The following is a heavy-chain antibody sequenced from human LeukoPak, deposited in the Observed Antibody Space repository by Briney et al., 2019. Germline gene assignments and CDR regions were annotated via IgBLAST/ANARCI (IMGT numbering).Heavy chain of an antibody. CDR1: GFTFSGSA. V-gene: IGHV3-73*01. CDR2: IRSKANTYAT. Sequence: PGGSLRLSCAASGFTFSGSALHWVRQASGKGLEWVGRIRSKANTYATTYAASVKGRYTISRDDSKNTAYLQMNSLKTEDTAVYYCTTGRQDWGQGTLVTVSS. J-gene: IGHJ4*02. D-gene: IGHD1-26*01. CDR3: TTGRQD.